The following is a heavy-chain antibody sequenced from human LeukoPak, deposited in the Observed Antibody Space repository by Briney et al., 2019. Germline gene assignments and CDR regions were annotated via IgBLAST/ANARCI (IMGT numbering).Heavy chain of an antibody. CDR3: AKGLNYYGSGSFS. D-gene: IGHD3-10*01. CDR1: GFTFDDYA. CDR2: ISWNSGSI. Sequence: PGRSLRLSCAASGFTFDDYAMHWVRQAPGKGLEWVSGISWNSGSIGYADSVKGRFTISRDNAKNSLYLQMNSLRAEDMALYYCAKGLNYYGSGSFSWGQGTLVTVSS. J-gene: IGHJ4*02. V-gene: IGHV3-9*03.